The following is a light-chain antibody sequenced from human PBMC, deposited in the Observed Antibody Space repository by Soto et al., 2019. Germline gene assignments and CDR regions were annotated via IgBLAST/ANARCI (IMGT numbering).Light chain of an antibody. Sequence: QSALTQPASVSGSPGQSITISCTGTSSDVGGYNYVSWYQQHPGKAPKLLIYEVSNRPSGVSNRFSGSKSGNTASQTISGLQAEDEADYYCSSYTGSSTLYVFGTGTKVTVL. J-gene: IGLJ1*01. CDR2: EVS. V-gene: IGLV2-14*01. CDR3: SSYTGSSTLYV. CDR1: SSDVGGYNY.